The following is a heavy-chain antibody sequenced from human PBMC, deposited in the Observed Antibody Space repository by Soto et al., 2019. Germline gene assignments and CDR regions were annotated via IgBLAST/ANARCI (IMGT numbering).Heavy chain of an antibody. CDR1: GGTFSSYA. CDR2: IIPIFGTA. D-gene: IGHD3-22*01. Sequence: SVKVSCKASGGTFSSYAISWVRQAPGQGLEWMGGIIPIFGTANYAQKFQGRVTITADESTSTAYMELSSLRSEDTAMYYWARVESYYYDSSGYYPSFAPLDYWGQGSLVTVSS. V-gene: IGHV1-69*13. J-gene: IGHJ4*02. CDR3: ARVESYYYDSSGYYPSFAPLDY.